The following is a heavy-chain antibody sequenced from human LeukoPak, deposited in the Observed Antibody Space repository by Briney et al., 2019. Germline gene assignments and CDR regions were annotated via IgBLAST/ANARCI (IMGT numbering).Heavy chain of an antibody. CDR2: INPNNGGT. CDR1: GYTFTGYY. D-gene: IGHD4-17*01. CDR3: ARDLARGDGDYALNH. V-gene: IGHV1-2*02. Sequence: GASVKVSCKASGYTFTGYYIHWVRQAPGQGLEWVGWINPNNGGTNYAQKFQGRVIMTRDTSISTAYMELRRLRSDDTAVYYCARDLARGDGDYALNHWGQGTLVTVSS. J-gene: IGHJ5*02.